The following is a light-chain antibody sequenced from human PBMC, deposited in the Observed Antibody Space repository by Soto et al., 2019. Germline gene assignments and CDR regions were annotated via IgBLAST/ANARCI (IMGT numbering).Light chain of an antibody. CDR2: DAS. CDR1: QYISTK. Sequence: VLTQSPDILSLSPGERATLSCRASQYISTKLAWYQQKPGLAPRLLIYDASSRATGIPDRFSGSGSGIDFTLTISRLEPEDFAVYYCQQYGSSPLFTFGPGTKVDIK. J-gene: IGKJ3*01. V-gene: IGKV3D-20*01. CDR3: QQYGSSPLFT.